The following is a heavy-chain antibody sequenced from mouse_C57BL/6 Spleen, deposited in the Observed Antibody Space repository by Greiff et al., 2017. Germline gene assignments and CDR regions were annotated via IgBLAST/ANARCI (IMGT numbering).Heavy chain of an antibody. Sequence: QVQLQQSGAELARPGASVKLSCKASGYTFTSYGISWVKQRPGQGLEWIGEIYPRSGNTYYNEKFKGKATLTADKSSSTAYMELRSLTSEDSAVYCCASPEGSSHWYFDVWGTGTTVTVAS. CDR3: ASPEGSSHWYFDV. J-gene: IGHJ1*03. CDR2: IYPRSGNT. CDR1: GYTFTSYG. V-gene: IGHV1-81*01. D-gene: IGHD1-1*01.